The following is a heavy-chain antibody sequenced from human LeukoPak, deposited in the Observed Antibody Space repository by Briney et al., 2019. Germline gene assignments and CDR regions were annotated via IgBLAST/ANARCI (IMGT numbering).Heavy chain of an antibody. Sequence: QSGGSLRLSCAASGFTFSSYGMHWVRQAPGKGLEWVAVISYDGSNKYYADSVKGRFTISRDNSKNTLYLQMNSLRAEDTAVYYCAKAFGWELTDSVDYWGQGTLVTVSS. CDR2: ISYDGSNK. J-gene: IGHJ4*02. D-gene: IGHD1-26*01. V-gene: IGHV3-30*18. CDR3: AKAFGWELTDSVDY. CDR1: GFTFSSYG.